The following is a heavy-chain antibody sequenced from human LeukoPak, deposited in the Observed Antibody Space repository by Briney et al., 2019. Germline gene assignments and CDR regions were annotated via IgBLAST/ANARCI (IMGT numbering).Heavy chain of an antibody. D-gene: IGHD5-12*01. J-gene: IGHJ4*02. CDR3: ARGPAIDSGYGSFDY. Sequence: SETLSLTCAVYGGSFSGYYWSWIRQPPGKGLEWIGEINHSGSTNYNPSLKSRVTISVDTSKNQFSLKLSSVTAADTAVYYCARGPAIDSGYGSFDYWGQGTLVTVSS. CDR1: GGSFSGYY. CDR2: INHSGST. V-gene: IGHV4-34*01.